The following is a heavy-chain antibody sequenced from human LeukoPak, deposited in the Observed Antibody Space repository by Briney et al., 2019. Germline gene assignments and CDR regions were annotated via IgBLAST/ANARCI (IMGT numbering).Heavy chain of an antibody. CDR1: GGSISSYY. V-gene: IGHV4-59*01. J-gene: IGHJ4*02. CDR2: IYYSVST. Sequence: PSETLSLTCTVSGGSISSYYWSWIRQPPGKGLEWIGYIYYSVSTNYNPPLKSRVTISVDTSKNQFSLKLGSVTAADTAVYYCARDNSSDSISPFFDYWGQGTLVTVSS. CDR3: ARDNSSDSISPFFDY. D-gene: IGHD3-22*01.